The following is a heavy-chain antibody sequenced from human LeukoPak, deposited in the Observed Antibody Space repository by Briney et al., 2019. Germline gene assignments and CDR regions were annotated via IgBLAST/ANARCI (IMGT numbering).Heavy chain of an antibody. Sequence: SETLSLTCTVSGGLISGYYWSWIRQSPGKGLEWIGYIYYNGSTSHNPSLKSRVTISVDTSKNQFSLKVNSVTAADTAVYYCARTKPLDPFDFWGQGTLVTVAS. CDR3: ARTKPLDPFDF. CDR1: GGLISGYY. J-gene: IGHJ3*01. CDR2: IYYNGST. V-gene: IGHV4-59*01.